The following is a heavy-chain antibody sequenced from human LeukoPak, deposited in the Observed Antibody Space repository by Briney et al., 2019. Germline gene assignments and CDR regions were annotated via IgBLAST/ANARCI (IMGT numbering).Heavy chain of an antibody. CDR3: ARADSSSWYVWFDP. CDR1: GFTFSSYG. J-gene: IGHJ5*02. CDR2: ISYDGSNK. V-gene: IGHV3-30*03. D-gene: IGHD6-13*01. Sequence: GGSLRLSCAASGFTFSSYGMHWVRQAPGKGLEWVAVISYDGSNKYYADSVKGRFTISRDNSKITLYLQMNSLRAEDTAVYYCARADSSSWYVWFDPWGQGTLVTVSS.